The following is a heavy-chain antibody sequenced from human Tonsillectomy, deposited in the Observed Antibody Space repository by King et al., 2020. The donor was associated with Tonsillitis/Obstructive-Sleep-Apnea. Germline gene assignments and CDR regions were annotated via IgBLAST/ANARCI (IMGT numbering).Heavy chain of an antibody. D-gene: IGHD5-18*01. J-gene: IGHJ4*02. CDR2: TYYRSKWYN. CDR3: ARGVDTVMFDY. Sequence: VQLQQSGPGLVKPSQTLSLTCAISGDRVSSNSAAWTWLRQSPSRGLEWLGRTYYRSKWYNDYATSVKSRITIDPDITRNQFSLHLNSVTPEDTAVYYCARGVDTVMFDYWGQGTLVAVSS. V-gene: IGHV6-1*01. CDR1: GDRVSSNSAA.